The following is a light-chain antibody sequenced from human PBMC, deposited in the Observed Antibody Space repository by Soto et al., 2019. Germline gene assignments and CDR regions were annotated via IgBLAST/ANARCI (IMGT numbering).Light chain of an antibody. CDR3: HQDGRSSLT. Sequence: EIVLTQSPGTLSLSPGERATLSCRASQSVSSSYLAWYQQKPGQAPRLLIYGASSRATGIPDRFSGSGSGKDFPLTHSRLGAEEFSGFFWHQDGRSSLTVGPGAKVEIK. J-gene: IGKJ1*01. CDR2: GAS. CDR1: QSVSSSY. V-gene: IGKV3-20*01.